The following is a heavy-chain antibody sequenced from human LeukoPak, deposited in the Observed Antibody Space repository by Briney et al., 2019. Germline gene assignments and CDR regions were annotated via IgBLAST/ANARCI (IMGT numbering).Heavy chain of an antibody. Sequence: SETLSLTCAVYGGSFSNYYWSWIRQPPGEGLEWIGEINHSGSTNYNPSLKSLVTISVDTSKNQFSLKLSSVTAADTAVFYCAGTSGNVIIPAGRKEVPYFDYWGQGTLVTVSS. CDR2: INHSGST. J-gene: IGHJ4*02. V-gene: IGHV4-34*01. CDR3: AGTSGNVIIPAGRKEVPYFDY. D-gene: IGHD2-2*01. CDR1: GGSFSNYY.